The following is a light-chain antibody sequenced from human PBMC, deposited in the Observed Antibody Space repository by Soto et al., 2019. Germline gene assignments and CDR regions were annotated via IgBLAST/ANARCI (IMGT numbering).Light chain of an antibody. Sequence: DVVMTQSPLSLPVTLGQPASISCRSGQSLVLSDGNTYLNWFQQRPGQSPRRLIYKVSNRESGGLDRFSGSGSDTEFIQKISRGEAEDVGVYYCMRVSHWRYTFRQGTQLEIK. CDR1: QSLVLSDGNTY. CDR2: KVS. CDR3: MRVSHWRYT. V-gene: IGKV2-30*02. J-gene: IGKJ2*01.